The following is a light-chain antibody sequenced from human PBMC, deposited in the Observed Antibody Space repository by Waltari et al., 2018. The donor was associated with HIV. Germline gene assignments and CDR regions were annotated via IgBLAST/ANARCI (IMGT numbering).Light chain of an antibody. J-gene: IGLJ2*01. CDR3: AAWNDNLSGVV. CDR2: RNH. CDR1: SSTIGRFY. V-gene: IGLV1-47*01. Sequence: QSVLSQPPSASGTPGQRVTISCSGISSTIGRFYVYWYSPVPGTTPQLLIYRNHQRPSGVPDRFSGSKSGTSASLAISGLRSEDEAYYYCAAWNDNLSGVVFGGGTELTVL.